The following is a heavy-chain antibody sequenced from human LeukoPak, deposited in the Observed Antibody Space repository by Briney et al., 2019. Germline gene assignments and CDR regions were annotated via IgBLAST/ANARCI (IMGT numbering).Heavy chain of an antibody. CDR1: GGSISSSSYY. J-gene: IGHJ3*02. CDR2: IYYSGST. V-gene: IGHV4-39*01. Sequence: NPSETLSLTCTVSGGSISSSSYYWGWIRQPPGKGLEWIGSIYYSGSTYYNPSLKCRVTISVDTSKNQFSLKLSSVTAADTAVYYCAGAMTGNDAFDIWGQGTMVTVSS. CDR3: AGAMTGNDAFDI. D-gene: IGHD3-9*01.